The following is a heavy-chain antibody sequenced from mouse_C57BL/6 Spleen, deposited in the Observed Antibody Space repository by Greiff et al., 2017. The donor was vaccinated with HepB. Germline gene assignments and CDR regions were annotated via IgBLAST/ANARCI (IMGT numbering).Heavy chain of an antibody. Sequence: VKLMESGPGLVAPSQSLSITCTVSGFSFTSYGVHWVRQPPGKGLEWLVVIWSDGSTTYNSALKSRLSISKDNSKSQVFLKMNSLQTDDTAMYYCARHDYGSSYAMDYWGQGTSVTVSS. D-gene: IGHD1-1*01. CDR2: IWSDGST. V-gene: IGHV2-6-1*01. J-gene: IGHJ4*01. CDR1: GFSFTSYG. CDR3: ARHDYGSSYAMDY.